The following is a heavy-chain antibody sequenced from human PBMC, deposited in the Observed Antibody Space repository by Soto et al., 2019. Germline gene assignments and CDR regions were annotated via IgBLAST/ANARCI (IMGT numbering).Heavy chain of an antibody. CDR2: INGDGSSI. D-gene: IGHD6-19*01. J-gene: IGHJ4*02. CDR3: IKAPTYTSGGAED. Sequence: EVQLVESGGGLVHPGGSLRLSCAASGFTFSSHWMHWVRRDPGKGLMWVARINGDGSSIMYADSVKGRFTISRDNAKNTLHLQMNGLRADDTAVYDCIKAPTYTSGGAEDWGQGTLVTVSS. V-gene: IGHV3-74*03. CDR1: GFTFSSHW.